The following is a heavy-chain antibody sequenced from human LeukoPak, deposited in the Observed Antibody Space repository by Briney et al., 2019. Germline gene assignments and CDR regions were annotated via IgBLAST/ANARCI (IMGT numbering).Heavy chain of an antibody. V-gene: IGHV3-7*01. CDR2: IKPDGSET. D-gene: IGHD2/OR15-2a*01. Sequence: GGSLRLSCAASGFTVSSNYMSWVRQAPGKGLEWVGNIKPDGSETYYVDSVMGRFIISRDYAKNSVYLQMNSLRAEDTAVYYCIPSIGGQGILVTVSS. CDR3: IPSI. CDR1: GFTVSSNY. J-gene: IGHJ4*02.